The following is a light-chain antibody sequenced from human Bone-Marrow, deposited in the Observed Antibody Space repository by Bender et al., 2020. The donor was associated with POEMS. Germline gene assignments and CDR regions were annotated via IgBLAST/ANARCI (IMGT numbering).Light chain of an antibody. CDR2: DVF. Sequence: QSALTQPASVSGSPGQSITISCTGTSSDVGGYNYVSWYQQHPGKAPKIMIYDVFTRPSGVSNRFSGSKSGNTASLTVSGLQAEDEADYYCTSYSASRQVVFGGGTKLTVL. CDR3: TSYSASRQVV. CDR1: SSDVGGYNY. J-gene: IGLJ2*01. V-gene: IGLV2-14*01.